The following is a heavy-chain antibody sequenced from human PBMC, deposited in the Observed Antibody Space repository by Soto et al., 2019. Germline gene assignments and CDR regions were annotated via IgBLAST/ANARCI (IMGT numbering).Heavy chain of an antibody. Sequence: VGSLRLSCTASGFTFSNSAMTCVRHAPGKGLEWVSIISASGRSTYHAASVKGRFTISRDNSKDTLYLQMTRLRAEDTATYYCARDVQWTDVYLQSWGQATQVTVS. V-gene: IGHV3-23*01. CDR3: ARDVQWTDVYLQS. D-gene: IGHD6-19*01. J-gene: IGHJ4*02. CDR2: ISASGRST. CDR1: GFTFSNSA.